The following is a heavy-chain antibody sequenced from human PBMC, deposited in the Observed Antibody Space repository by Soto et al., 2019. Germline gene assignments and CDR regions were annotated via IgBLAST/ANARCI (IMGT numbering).Heavy chain of an antibody. V-gene: IGHV3-21*01. CDR1: GFTFSTYI. D-gene: IGHD2-2*01. CDR3: ARGGYCSSTSCPLLPFDY. Sequence: EVQLVESGGGLVKPGGSLRLSCAASGFTFSTYIMKWVRQAPGKGLEWVSSISSSSTYIYYADSVKGRFTISRDNAKNSLYLRMNSLRAEDTAVYCCARGGYCSSTSCPLLPFDYWGQGTLVTVSS. CDR2: ISSSSTYI. J-gene: IGHJ4*02.